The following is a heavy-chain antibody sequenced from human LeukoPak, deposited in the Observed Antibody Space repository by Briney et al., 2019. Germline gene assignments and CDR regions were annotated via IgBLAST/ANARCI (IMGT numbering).Heavy chain of an antibody. J-gene: IGHJ2*01. CDR3: ARISSGWYFDL. CDR2: IIPIFGTA. V-gene: IGHV1-69*13. D-gene: IGHD6-19*01. CDR1: GGTFSSYA. Sequence: ASVKVSCKASGGTFSSYAISWVRQAPGQGLEWMGGIIPIFGTANYAQKFQGRVTITADESTSTAYMELSSLRSEDTAVYYCARISSGWYFDLWGRGTLSLSPQ.